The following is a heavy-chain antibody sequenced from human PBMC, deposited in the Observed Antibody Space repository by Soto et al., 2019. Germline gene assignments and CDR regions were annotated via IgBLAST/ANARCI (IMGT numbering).Heavy chain of an antibody. CDR1: GFAFSTYN. Sequence: GGSLRLSCVASGFAFSTYNMHWLRQVTGKDLEWVSVVGTSGETYYSGSVKGRFTISRENAKNSFFLQMNSLRAEDTAVYYCTRKQYGFAFDIWGQGTMVTVSS. J-gene: IGHJ3*02. V-gene: IGHV3-13*01. CDR3: TRKQYGFAFDI. D-gene: IGHD4-17*01. CDR2: VGTSGET.